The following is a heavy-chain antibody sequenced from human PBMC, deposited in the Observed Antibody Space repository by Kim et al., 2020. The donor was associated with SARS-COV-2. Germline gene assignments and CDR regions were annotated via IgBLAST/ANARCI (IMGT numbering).Heavy chain of an antibody. Sequence: GGSLRLSCAASGFTFSSYSMNWVRQAPGKGLEWVSSISSSSSYIYYADSVKGRFTISRDNAKNSLYLQMNSLRAEDTAVYYCARDGVEYYDILTGYYPAGVNVDAFDIWGQGTMVTVSS. CDR2: ISSSSSYI. CDR1: GFTFSSYS. D-gene: IGHD3-9*01. CDR3: ARDGVEYYDILTGYYPAGVNVDAFDI. V-gene: IGHV3-21*01. J-gene: IGHJ3*02.